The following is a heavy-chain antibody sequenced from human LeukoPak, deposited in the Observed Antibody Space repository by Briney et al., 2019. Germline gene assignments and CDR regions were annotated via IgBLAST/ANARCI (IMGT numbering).Heavy chain of an antibody. CDR3: ASVPHYYDSSGSEYFDY. V-gene: IGHV4-34*01. J-gene: IGHJ4*02. CDR2: INHSGST. D-gene: IGHD3-22*01. CDR1: GGSFSGYY. Sequence: PSETLSLTCAVYGGSFSGYYWSWIRQPPGKGLEWIGEINHSGSTNYNPSLKSRVTISVDTSKNQFSLKLSSVTAADTAVYYCASVPHYYDSSGSEYFDYWGQGTLVTVSS.